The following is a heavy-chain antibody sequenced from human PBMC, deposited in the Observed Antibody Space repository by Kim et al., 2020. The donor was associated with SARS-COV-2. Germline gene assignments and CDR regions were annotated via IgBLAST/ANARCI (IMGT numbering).Heavy chain of an antibody. V-gene: IGHV3-73*01. D-gene: IGHD1-1*01. CDR2: IRSKANSYAT. CDR3: TSVPGMTLAFWDAFDI. J-gene: IGHJ3*02. Sequence: GGSLRLSCAASGFTFSGSAMHWVRQASGKGLEWVGRIRSKANSYATAYAASVKGRFTISRDDSKSTAYLQMNSLKTEDTAVYYCTSVPGMTLAFWDAFDIWGQGTMVTVSS. CDR1: GFTFSGSA.